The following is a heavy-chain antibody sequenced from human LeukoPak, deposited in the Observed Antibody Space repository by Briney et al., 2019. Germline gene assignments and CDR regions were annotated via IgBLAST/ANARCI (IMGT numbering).Heavy chain of an antibody. J-gene: IGHJ4*02. CDR2: ISWNGDHV. CDR1: GFTFHDYA. Sequence: GGSLRLSCAASGFTFHDYAMHWVRQVPGKGLEWVAGISWNGDHVGFVDALKGRFTISRDNAKNSLYLQMNSLRDEDTALYYCEKDVSDHVWGNYRHFDSWGQGTLVTVSS. V-gene: IGHV3-9*01. D-gene: IGHD3-16*02. CDR3: EKDVSDHVWGNYRHFDS.